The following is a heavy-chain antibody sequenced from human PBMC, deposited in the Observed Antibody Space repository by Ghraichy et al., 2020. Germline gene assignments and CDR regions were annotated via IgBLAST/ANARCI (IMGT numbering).Heavy chain of an antibody. CDR1: GGSISSSDYY. Sequence: SETLSLTCTVSGGSISSSDYYWGWIRQPPGKGLEWIGNICYTVSTDYNPSLKSRVTMSLDTSKNQFSLNLRSLTAADTAVYYCARTLRWLQCIDYWGQGILVTVSS. CDR2: ICYTVST. V-gene: IGHV4-39*01. CDR3: ARTLRWLQCIDY. D-gene: IGHD5-24*01. J-gene: IGHJ4*02.